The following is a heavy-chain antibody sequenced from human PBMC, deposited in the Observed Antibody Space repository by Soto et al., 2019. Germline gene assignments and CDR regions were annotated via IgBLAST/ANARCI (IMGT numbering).Heavy chain of an antibody. CDR2: IYYSGST. J-gene: IGHJ6*03. V-gene: IGHV4-39*01. CDR1: GGSISSSSYY. D-gene: IGHD2-8*01. CDR3: AALGYCTNGVCYKTAAEGYYYYYMDV. Sequence: SETLSLTCTVSGGSISSSSYYWGWIRQPPGKGLEWIGSIYYSGSTYYNPSLKSRVTISVDTSKNQFSLKLSSVTAADTAVYYCAALGYCTNGVCYKTAAEGYYYYYMDVWGKGTTVTVSS.